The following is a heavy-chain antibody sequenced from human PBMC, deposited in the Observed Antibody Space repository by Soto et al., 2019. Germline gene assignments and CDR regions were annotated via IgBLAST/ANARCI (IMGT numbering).Heavy chain of an antibody. V-gene: IGHV1-18*01. J-gene: IGHJ4*02. D-gene: IGHD1-26*01. CDR2: ISAYNGNT. Sequence: QVQLVQSGAEVKKPGASVKVSCKASGYTFTSYGISWVRQAPGQGLEWMGWISAYNGNTNYALKFEGRVTTTTDPSTSTAYMELRSLRSDDTAVYYCARDRRVGATVNPFIYWGQGTLVTVSS. CDR1: GYTFTSYG. CDR3: ARDRRVGATVNPFIY.